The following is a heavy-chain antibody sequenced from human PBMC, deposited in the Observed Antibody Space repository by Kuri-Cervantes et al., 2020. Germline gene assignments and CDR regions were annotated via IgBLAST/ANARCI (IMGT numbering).Heavy chain of an antibody. V-gene: IGHV4-34*01. CDR1: GGSFSGYY. D-gene: IGHD3-22*01. CDR3: ARGRDYYDSRGQELDY. Sequence: ESLKISCAVYGGSFSGYYWSWIRQPPGKGLEWIGEINHSGSTNYNSSLKSRVTISVDTSKNQFSLKLSSVTAADTAVYYCARGRDYYDSRGQELDYWGQGTLVTVSS. J-gene: IGHJ4*02. CDR2: INHSGST.